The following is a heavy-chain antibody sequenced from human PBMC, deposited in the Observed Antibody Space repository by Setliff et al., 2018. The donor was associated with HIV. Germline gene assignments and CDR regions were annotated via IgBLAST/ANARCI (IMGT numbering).Heavy chain of an antibody. D-gene: IGHD3-10*01. CDR3: ARDYYDLSSYHHYRHDCFDP. V-gene: IGHV1-18*01. CDR2: ISTYSDET. J-gene: IGHJ5*02. Sequence: GASVKVSCKPAGYTFTAYGLSWVRQAPGQGLEWMGRISTYSDETSSSQNPQGRLTMTTDTSTGTAYMELRSLRSDDTAVYYCARDYYDLSSYHHYRHDCFDPWGQGTRVTVSS. CDR1: GYTFTAYG.